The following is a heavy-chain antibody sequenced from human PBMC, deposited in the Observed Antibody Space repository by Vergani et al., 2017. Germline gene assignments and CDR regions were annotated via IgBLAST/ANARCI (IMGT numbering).Heavy chain of an antibody. CDR1: GFTFSDYY. D-gene: IGHD6-13*01. CDR2: ISSSGYT. J-gene: IGHJ4*02. Sequence: QVQLVESGGGLVKPGGSLRLSCAASGFTFSDYYMSWIRQAPGKGLEWVSYISSSGYTYYADSMKGRFTISRDNAKDSLYLQMDSLRAEDTAVYYCARDLRAAAVGDPFYYWGQGTLVTVSS. V-gene: IGHV3-11*06. CDR3: ARDLRAAAVGDPFYY.